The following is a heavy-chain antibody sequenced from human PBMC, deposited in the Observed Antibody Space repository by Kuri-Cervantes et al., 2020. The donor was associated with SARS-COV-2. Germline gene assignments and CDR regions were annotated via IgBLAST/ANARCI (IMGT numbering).Heavy chain of an antibody. CDR2: INHSGST. D-gene: IGHD6-13*01. CDR3: AVYSSSPYYYYMDV. Sequence: ESLKISCAVYGGSFSGYYWSWIRQPPGKGLEWSGEINHSGSTNYNPSLKSRVAISVDTSKNQFSLRLSSVTAADTAVYYCAVYSSSPYYYYMDVWGKGTTVTVSS. V-gene: IGHV4-34*01. J-gene: IGHJ6*03. CDR1: GGSFSGYY.